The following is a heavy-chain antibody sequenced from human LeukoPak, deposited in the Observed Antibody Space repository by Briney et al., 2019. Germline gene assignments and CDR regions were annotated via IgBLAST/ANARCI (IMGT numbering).Heavy chain of an antibody. CDR3: ARLYCTGGVCYTEPYYYYYMDV. Sequence: GGSLRLSCAASGFTFSSYAMSWVRQAPGKGLEWVANIKEDGSEKYYVDSVKGRFTISRDNAKNSMYLQMNSLRAEDTALYYCARLYCTGGVCYTEPYYYYYMDVWGKGTTVTVSS. J-gene: IGHJ6*03. V-gene: IGHV3-7*01. CDR2: IKEDGSEK. D-gene: IGHD2-8*02. CDR1: GFTFSSYA.